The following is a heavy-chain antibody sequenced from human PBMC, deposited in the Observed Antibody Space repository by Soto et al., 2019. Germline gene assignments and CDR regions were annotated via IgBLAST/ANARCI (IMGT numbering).Heavy chain of an antibody. V-gene: IGHV1-69*02. Sequence: QVQLVQSGAEVKSAGSSVKVSCKASGDTFNFYSINWVRQAPGLGLEWVGRVNPILSMSNYAQRFQGRDTMTADKSTGTAYMELRSWRSEDTAIYYCASNYGSGYRAFDSWGQGALVTVSS. D-gene: IGHD3-10*01. CDR2: VNPILSMS. CDR1: GDTFNFYS. J-gene: IGHJ4*02. CDR3: ASNYGSGYRAFDS.